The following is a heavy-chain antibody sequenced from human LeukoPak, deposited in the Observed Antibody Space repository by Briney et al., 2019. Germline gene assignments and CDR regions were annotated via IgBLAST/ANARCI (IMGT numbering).Heavy chain of an antibody. CDR3: ARGPLEYYYDSSGYYLFDY. V-gene: IGHV4-39*07. CDR1: GGSISSSSYY. Sequence: SETLSLTCTVSGGSISSSSYYWGWIRQPPGKGLEWIGSIYYSGSTYYNPSLKSRVTISVDTSKNQFSLKLSSVTAADTAVYYCARGPLEYYYDSSGYYLFDYWGQGTLVTVSS. CDR2: IYYSGST. J-gene: IGHJ4*02. D-gene: IGHD3-22*01.